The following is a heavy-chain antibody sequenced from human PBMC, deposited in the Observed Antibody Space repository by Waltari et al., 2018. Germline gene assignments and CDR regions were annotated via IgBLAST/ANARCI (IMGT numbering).Heavy chain of an antibody. CDR1: GDSITSNSFY. D-gene: IGHD7-27*01. CDR3: AREVTKVELGRRLPHFFDS. Sequence: QVQLQESGPGLVKPSQTLSLTCTVSGDSITSNSFYWNWVRQHAGNGLEWIGRFYSSEYINYNPSLNRRFTISRDTAKKQFFLKLTSVTAADTAFYYCAREVTKVELGRRLPHFFDSWGQGTLVTVSS. J-gene: IGHJ4*02. V-gene: IGHV4-61*02. CDR2: FYSSEYI.